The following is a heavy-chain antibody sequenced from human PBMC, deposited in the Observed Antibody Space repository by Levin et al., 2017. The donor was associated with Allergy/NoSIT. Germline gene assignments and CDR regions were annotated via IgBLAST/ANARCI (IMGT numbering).Heavy chain of an antibody. J-gene: IGHJ4*02. CDR3: ARTYYDYVWGSFRIGYFDS. CDR2: IYYSGST. D-gene: IGHD3-16*02. Sequence: PSETLSLTCTVSGGSISSGDYYWSWIRQPPAKGLEWIGYIYYSGSTYYNPSLKSRVTISVDTSKNQFSLKLTSVTAADTAVYYCARTYYDYVWGSFRIGYFDSWGQGTLVPVSS. V-gene: IGHV4-30-4*01. CDR1: GGSISSGDYY.